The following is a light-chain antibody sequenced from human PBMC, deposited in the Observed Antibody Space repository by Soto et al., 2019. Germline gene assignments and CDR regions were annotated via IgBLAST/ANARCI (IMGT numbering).Light chain of an antibody. V-gene: IGKV1-39*01. J-gene: IGKJ3*01. CDR3: QQSNSTPQIT. Sequence: DIQMTQSPSSLSASVGDRVTITCRASQTISSYLNWYQQKPGKAPNLLIYAASSLQSGVPSRFSGSGSGTDFTLTISSLQPEDFATYYCQQSNSTPQITFGPGTKVDIK. CDR1: QTISSY. CDR2: AAS.